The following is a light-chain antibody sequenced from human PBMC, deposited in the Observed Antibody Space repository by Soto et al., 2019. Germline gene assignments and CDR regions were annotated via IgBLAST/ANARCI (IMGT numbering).Light chain of an antibody. V-gene: IGKV1-5*01. J-gene: IGKJ1*01. CDR3: QQYNTFWT. CDR1: QSISSW. Sequence: DIQMTQSPSTLSASVGDRVTITFRASQSISSWLAWYQQKPGKGPKLLIYDVSSLESGVPSRFSGSGSGTEFTLTISSLQPDDSATYYCQQYNTFWTFGQGTKVDIK. CDR2: DVS.